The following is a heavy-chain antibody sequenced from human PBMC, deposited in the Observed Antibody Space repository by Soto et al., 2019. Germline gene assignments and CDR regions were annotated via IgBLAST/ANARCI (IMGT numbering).Heavy chain of an antibody. CDR2: IYAGGAT. D-gene: IGHD4-17*01. CDR3: ARATAVTTRGFDN. CDR1: GGSVRSGKDY. J-gene: IGHJ4*02. V-gene: IGHV4-61*01. Sequence: QVQLQESGPGLVKPSETLSLACTVSGGSVRSGKDYWSWIRQSPGKGLEWIGLIYAGGATNYNPSLKSRVTISVASSENQFSLTLNSVPAADTAMYFCARATAVTTRGFDNWGQGTLVTVSS.